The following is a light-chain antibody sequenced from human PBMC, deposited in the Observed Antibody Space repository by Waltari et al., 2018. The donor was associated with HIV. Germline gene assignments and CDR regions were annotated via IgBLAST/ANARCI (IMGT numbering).Light chain of an antibody. CDR1: SPNIGNNN. Sequence: QSVVTQPPSVSAAPGQKVTISCSGSSPNIGNNNVAWYQHLPGTAPTLLIYDNIKRPSGIPDRFSGSKSGTSATLGIAGLQAGDEADYYCGAWDSSLTAEVFGGGTKLTVL. CDR2: DNI. V-gene: IGLV1-51*01. CDR3: GAWDSSLTAEV. J-gene: IGLJ2*01.